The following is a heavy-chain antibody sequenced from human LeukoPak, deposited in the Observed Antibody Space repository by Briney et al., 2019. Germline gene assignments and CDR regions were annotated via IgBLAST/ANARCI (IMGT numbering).Heavy chain of an antibody. J-gene: IGHJ4*02. CDR1: GGSISSYY. V-gene: IGHV4-59*01. D-gene: IGHD2-8*02. CDR2: IYYSGST. Sequence: PSETLSLTCTVSGGSISSYYWSWIRQPPGKGLDWIGYIYYSGSTNYNPSLKSRVTISVDTSKNQFSLKLSSVTAADTAVYYCARSKGRGTGGSFDYWGQGTLVTVSS. CDR3: ARSKGRGTGGSFDY.